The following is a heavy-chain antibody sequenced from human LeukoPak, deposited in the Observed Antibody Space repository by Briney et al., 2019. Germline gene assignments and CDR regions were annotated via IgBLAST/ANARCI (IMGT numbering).Heavy chain of an antibody. D-gene: IGHD2/OR15-2a*01. J-gene: IGHJ6*02. Sequence: PGGSLRLSCAAFGFSFRTYSLHWVRQTPGKGLAWVAVISDDGDNKFYTDSVKGRFTISRDNSKNTLYLQMNSLRDEDTAVYYCAGDHSIYYGMGVWGQGTTVTVSS. V-gene: IGHV3-30*04. CDR3: AGDHSIYYGMGV. CDR2: ISDDGDNK. CDR1: GFSFRTYS.